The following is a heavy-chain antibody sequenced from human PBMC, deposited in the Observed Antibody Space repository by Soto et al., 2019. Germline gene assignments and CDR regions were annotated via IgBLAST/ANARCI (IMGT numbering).Heavy chain of an antibody. Sequence: ASVKVSCKASGYTFTSYAMHWVRQAPGQRLEWMGWINAGNGNTKYSQKFQGRVTITRDTSASTAYMELSSLRSEDTAVYYCARNCISTSCYRYGMDVWGQGTTVTVSS. J-gene: IGHJ6*02. CDR3: ARNCISTSCYRYGMDV. D-gene: IGHD2-2*01. V-gene: IGHV1-3*01. CDR1: GYTFTSYA. CDR2: INAGNGNT.